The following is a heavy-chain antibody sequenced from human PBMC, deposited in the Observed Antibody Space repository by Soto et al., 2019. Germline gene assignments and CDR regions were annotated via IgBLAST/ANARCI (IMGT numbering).Heavy chain of an antibody. Sequence: GGSLRLACAASGFTFSSYAMSWVRQAPGKGLEWVSAISGSGGSTYYADSVKGRFTISRDNSKNTLYLQMNSLRAEDTAVYYCAKDLSTSDFYGSGSYYNIRGDAFDIWGQGTMVTVSS. CDR1: GFTFSSYA. V-gene: IGHV3-23*01. D-gene: IGHD3-10*01. CDR2: ISGSGGST. CDR3: AKDLSTSDFYGSGSYYNIRGDAFDI. J-gene: IGHJ3*02.